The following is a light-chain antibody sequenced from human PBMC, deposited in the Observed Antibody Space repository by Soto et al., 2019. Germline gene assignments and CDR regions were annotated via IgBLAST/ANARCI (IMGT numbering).Light chain of an antibody. CDR3: QQLNFFPIT. CDR2: ATS. Sequence: DIQLTQSPSFLSASAGDRVTITCRASQGISNFLAWYQQKPGRAPKPLIYATSTLQSGVPSGFSGSGSGTEFTLTISSLQPEDFATYYCQQLNFFPITFGQGTRLEIK. V-gene: IGKV1-9*01. J-gene: IGKJ5*01. CDR1: QGISNF.